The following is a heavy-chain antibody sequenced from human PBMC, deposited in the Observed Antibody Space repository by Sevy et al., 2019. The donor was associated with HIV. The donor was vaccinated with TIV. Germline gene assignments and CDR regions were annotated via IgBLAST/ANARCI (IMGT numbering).Heavy chain of an antibody. D-gene: IGHD2-2*01. Sequence: GGSLRLSCVASGFTFSSYSMNWVRQAPGKGLEWVSYISSSSSTIYYADSVKGRFTISRDNAKNSLYLQMNSLRDEDTAVYYCAREGGYCSSTSCYGPVRYYYGMDVWGQGTTVTVSS. V-gene: IGHV3-48*02. CDR1: GFTFSSYS. CDR2: ISSSSSTI. CDR3: AREGGYCSSTSCYGPVRYYYGMDV. J-gene: IGHJ6*02.